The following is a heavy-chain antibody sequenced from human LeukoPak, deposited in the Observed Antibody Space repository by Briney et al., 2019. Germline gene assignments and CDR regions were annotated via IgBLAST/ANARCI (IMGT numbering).Heavy chain of an antibody. CDR3: ARAQYYDYVWGSYRN. J-gene: IGHJ4*02. CDR2: IYYSGST. D-gene: IGHD3-16*02. Sequence: PSETLSLTCTVSGGSIITRSYYWGWLRQPPGKGLEWIGSIYYSGSTYYNPSLKSRVTISVDTSKNQFSLKLSSVTAADTAVYYCARAQYYDYVWGSYRNWGQGTLVTVSS. V-gene: IGHV4-39*01. CDR1: GGSIITRSYY.